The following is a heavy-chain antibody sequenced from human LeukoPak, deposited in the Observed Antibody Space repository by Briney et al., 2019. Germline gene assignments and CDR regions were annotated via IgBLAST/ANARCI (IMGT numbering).Heavy chain of an antibody. J-gene: IGHJ4*02. CDR1: SGSISSYY. CDR3: ARDRMRGAYFDY. Sequence: SETLSLTCTVSSGSISSYYWSWIRQPPGKGLEWIGYVYYSGSAYYNPSLKSRVTISVDTSKNQFSLKLSSVTAADTAVYYCARDRMRGAYFDYWGQGTLVTVSS. D-gene: IGHD3-16*01. V-gene: IGHV4-59*12. CDR2: VYYSGSA.